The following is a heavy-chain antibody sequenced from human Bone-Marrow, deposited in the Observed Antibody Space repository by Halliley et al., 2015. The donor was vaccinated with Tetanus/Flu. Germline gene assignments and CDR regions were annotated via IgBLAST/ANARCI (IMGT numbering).Heavy chain of an antibody. J-gene: IGHJ5*02. CDR2: IYYNGNT. Sequence: TLSLTCDVSGGSVTGGIYYWSWIRQPPGKGLEWIGYIYYNGNTYYKPSLKSRVTISLDTSKNQVSLNLTSVTAADTAVYFCVRSSGDKATPGASWFDPWGQGTQVTVSS. D-gene: IGHD6-19*01. V-gene: IGHV4-30-4*01. CDR1: GGSVTGGIYY. CDR3: VRSSGDKATPGASWFDP.